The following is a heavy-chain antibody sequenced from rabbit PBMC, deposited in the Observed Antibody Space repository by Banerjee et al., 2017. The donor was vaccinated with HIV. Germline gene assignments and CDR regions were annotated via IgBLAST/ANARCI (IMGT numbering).Heavy chain of an antibody. Sequence: QSLEESGGDLVKPGASLTLTCTASGFSFSSSYYMCWVRQAPGKGLEWIACIYAGSSGSTYYASWAKGRFTISKTSSTTVTLQMTSLTAADTATYFCARGYYTYGYAGYAYDMDYFNLWGPGTLVTVS. D-gene: IGHD6-1*01. J-gene: IGHJ4*01. CDR2: IYAGSSGST. V-gene: IGHV1S40*01. CDR3: ARGYYTYGYAGYAYDMDYFNL. CDR1: GFSFSSSYY.